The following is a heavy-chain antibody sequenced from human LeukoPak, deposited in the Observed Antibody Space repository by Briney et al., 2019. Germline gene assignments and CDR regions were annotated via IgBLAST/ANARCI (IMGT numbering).Heavy chain of an antibody. CDR2: ISASGGGT. J-gene: IGHJ5*01. D-gene: IGHD4-17*01. Sequence: PGGSLRPSCAASGLTFSSYAMTWVRQASGKGLEWVSAISASGGGTFYADSVKGRFTISRDNSKNTLYLQMSSLRVEDTAVYYCANGDPSWFDSWGQGTLVTVSS. CDR3: ANGDPSWFDS. CDR1: GLTFSSYA. V-gene: IGHV3-23*01.